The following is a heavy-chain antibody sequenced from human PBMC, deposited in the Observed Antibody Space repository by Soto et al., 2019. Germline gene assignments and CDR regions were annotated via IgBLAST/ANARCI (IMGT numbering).Heavy chain of an antibody. CDR2: ISYDGSNK. V-gene: IGHV3-30*18. CDR1: GFTFSSYG. D-gene: IGHD1-26*01. Sequence: GSLRLSCAASGFTFSSYGMHWVRQAPGKGLEWVAVISYDGSNKYYADSVKGRFTISRDNSKNTLYLQMNSLRAEDTAVYYCAKLYVGSADYWGQGALVTVSS. J-gene: IGHJ4*02. CDR3: AKLYVGSADY.